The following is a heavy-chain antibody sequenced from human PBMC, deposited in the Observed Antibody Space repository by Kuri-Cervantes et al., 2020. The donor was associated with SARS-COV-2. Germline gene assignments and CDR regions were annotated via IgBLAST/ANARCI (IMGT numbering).Heavy chain of an antibody. CDR3: ARDSPPDYYDSSGYDAFDI. J-gene: IGHJ3*02. D-gene: IGHD3-22*01. CDR1: GGFISSYY. Sequence: SETLSLTCTVSGGFISSYYWSWIRQPAGKGLEWIGRIYTSGSTNYNPSLKSRVTMSVDTSKNQFSLKLGSVTAADTAVYYCARDSPPDYYDSSGYDAFDIWGQGTMVTVSS. CDR2: IYTSGST. V-gene: IGHV4-4*07.